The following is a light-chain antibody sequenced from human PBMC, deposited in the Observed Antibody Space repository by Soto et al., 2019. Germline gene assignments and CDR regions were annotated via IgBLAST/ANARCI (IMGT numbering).Light chain of an antibody. Sequence: DIQITQSPSTLSASVGDRVTITCRASQSLSSWLAWYQQKPGKAPKLLIYKASSLESGVPSRFSGSGSGTEFTLTISSLHPDDFATYYCQQYNSFPLTFGGGTKVDIK. CDR1: QSLSSW. CDR2: KAS. V-gene: IGKV1-5*03. CDR3: QQYNSFPLT. J-gene: IGKJ4*01.